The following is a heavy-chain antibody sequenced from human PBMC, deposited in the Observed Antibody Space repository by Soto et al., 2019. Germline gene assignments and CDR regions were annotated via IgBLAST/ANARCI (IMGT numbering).Heavy chain of an antibody. CDR2: IYYSGST. D-gene: IGHD3-3*01. CDR1: GGSISSGDYY. CDR3: ARARKSQYYDFWSGYFDAFDI. Sequence: SETLSLTCTVSGGSISSGDYYWSWIRQPPGKGLEWIGYIYYSGSTYYNPSLKSRVTISVDTSKNQFSLKLSSVTAADTAVYYCARARKSQYYDFWSGYFDAFDIWGQGTMVT. V-gene: IGHV4-30-4*01. J-gene: IGHJ3*02.